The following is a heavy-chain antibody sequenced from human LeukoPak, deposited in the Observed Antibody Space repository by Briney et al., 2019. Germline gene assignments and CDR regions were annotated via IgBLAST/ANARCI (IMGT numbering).Heavy chain of an antibody. CDR2: ISAYNGNT. D-gene: IGHD5-12*01. J-gene: IGHJ3*02. CDR1: GYTFTSYG. CDR3: AREWRLRFQRVAFDI. V-gene: IGHV1-18*01. Sequence: VSVKVSCKASGYTFTSYGISWVRQAPGQGLEWMGWISAYNGNTNYAQKLQGRVTMTTDTSTSTAYMELRSLRSDDRGVYYCAREWRLRFQRVAFDIWRQGTMVSVPS.